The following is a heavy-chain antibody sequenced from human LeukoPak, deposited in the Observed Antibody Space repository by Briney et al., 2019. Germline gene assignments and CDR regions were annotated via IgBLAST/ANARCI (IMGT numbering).Heavy chain of an antibody. CDR1: GFDFSTQW. CDR3: AELGITMIGGV. J-gene: IGHJ6*04. Sequence: GGSLRLSCAAPGFDFSTQWMSWVRQAPGKGLEWVSYISSSGSTIYYADSVKGRFTISRDNAKNSLYLQMNSLRAEDTAVYYCAELGITMIGGVWGKGTTVTISS. V-gene: IGHV3-48*03. CDR2: ISSSGSTI. D-gene: IGHD3-10*02.